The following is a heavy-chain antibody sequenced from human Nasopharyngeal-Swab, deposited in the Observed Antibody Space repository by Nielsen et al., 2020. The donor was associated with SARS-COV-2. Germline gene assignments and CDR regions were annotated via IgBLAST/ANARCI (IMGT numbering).Heavy chain of an antibody. D-gene: IGHD3/OR15-3a*01. CDR1: GHTFNPYF. CDR2: ISPNSGAT. CDR3: ATDNGRSYGFWS. J-gene: IGHJ4*02. Sequence: ASVKVSCKASGHTFNPYFLHWARQAPGQGLEWMGRISPNSGATDYAQKFQGRVTVTRDTSTSVVYMELSGLTSDDSAMYFCATDNGRSYGFWSWGQGALVTVSS. V-gene: IGHV1-2*06.